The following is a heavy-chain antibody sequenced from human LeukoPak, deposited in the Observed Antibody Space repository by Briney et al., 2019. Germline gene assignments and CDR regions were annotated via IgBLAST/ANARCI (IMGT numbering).Heavy chain of an antibody. Sequence: SVKVSCKASGGTFSSYTISWVRQAPGQGLEWMGRIIPILGIANYAQKFQGRVTITTDESTSTAYMELSSLRSEDTAVYYCAREPGKVGARGYFDYWGQGTLVTVSS. V-gene: IGHV1-69*16. CDR3: AREPGKVGARGYFDY. CDR2: IIPILGIA. CDR1: GGTFSSYT. J-gene: IGHJ4*02. D-gene: IGHD1-26*01.